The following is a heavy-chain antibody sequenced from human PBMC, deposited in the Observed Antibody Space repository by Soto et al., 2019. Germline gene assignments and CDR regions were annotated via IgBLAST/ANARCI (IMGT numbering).Heavy chain of an antibody. CDR3: ARDRYCSGGSCYPSGFDY. CDR1: GASISSTNNF. J-gene: IGHJ4*02. V-gene: IGHV4-39*07. Sequence: SETLSLTCTVSGASISSTNNFWGWIRQPPGKGLEWIAIITYSGSTNYNPSLKSRVTISVDTSKNQFSLKLSSVTAADTAVYYCARDRYCSGGSCYPSGFDYWGQGTLVTVSS. D-gene: IGHD2-15*01. CDR2: ITYSGST.